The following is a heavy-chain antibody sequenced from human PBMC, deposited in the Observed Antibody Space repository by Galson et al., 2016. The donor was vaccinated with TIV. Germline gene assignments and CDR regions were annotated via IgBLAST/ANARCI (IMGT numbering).Heavy chain of an antibody. Sequence: LSLTCSVSGGSLTSSDSYWGWIRQPLGKGLEWIGSINYSGNTYYNPSLQSRVTISVDTSENQFSLKLSSVTAADTAVYYCAREHSGTSFGPCDYWGQGTLVTVSS. CDR3: AREHSGTSFGPCDY. V-gene: IGHV4-39*07. J-gene: IGHJ4*02. CDR1: GGSLTSSDSY. D-gene: IGHD1-26*01. CDR2: INYSGNT.